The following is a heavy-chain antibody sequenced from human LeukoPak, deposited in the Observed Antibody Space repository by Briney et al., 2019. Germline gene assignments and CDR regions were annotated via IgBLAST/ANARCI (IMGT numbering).Heavy chain of an antibody. J-gene: IGHJ4*02. CDR3: TTVGDSSWYYFDY. D-gene: IGHD3-22*01. Sequence: GGSLRLSCAASGFTFSSYAMSWVRQAPGKGLEWVGRIKRKTDGGTTDYAAPVKGRFTISRDDSKNTLYLQMNSLKTEDTAVYYCTTVGDSSWYYFDYWGQGTLVTVSS. CDR1: GFTFSSYA. CDR2: IKRKTDGGTT. V-gene: IGHV3-15*01.